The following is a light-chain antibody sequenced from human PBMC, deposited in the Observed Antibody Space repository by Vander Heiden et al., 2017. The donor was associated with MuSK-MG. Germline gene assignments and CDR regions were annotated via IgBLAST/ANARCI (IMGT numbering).Light chain of an antibody. CDR2: SAS. CDR3: QQTDNAPFT. J-gene: IGKJ3*01. CDR1: QDISSY. Sequence: DIQLTQSLSSLSASVGDRVTITCRVSQDISSYLNWYRQKPGKVPKLLIYSASKLQSGVPSRFSGSGSGTDFTLTISSLQPEDVATYYGQQTDNAPFTFVHGTKVDIK. V-gene: IGKV1-27*01.